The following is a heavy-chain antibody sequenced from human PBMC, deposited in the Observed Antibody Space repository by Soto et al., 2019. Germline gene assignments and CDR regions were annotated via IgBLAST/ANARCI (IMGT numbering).Heavy chain of an antibody. V-gene: IGHV3-23*01. D-gene: IGHD1-26*01. Sequence: EVQLLESGGGLVQPGGSLRLSCAASGFTFSSYAMSWVRQAPGKGLEWVSAISGSGGSTYYADSVKGRFTISRDNSKNTLYLQMNSRRAEDTAVYYCAKGPRIFPPYSGSYFPYFDYWGQGSLVTVSS. CDR2: ISGSGGST. CDR3: AKGPRIFPPYSGSYFPYFDY. CDR1: GFTFSSYA. J-gene: IGHJ4*02.